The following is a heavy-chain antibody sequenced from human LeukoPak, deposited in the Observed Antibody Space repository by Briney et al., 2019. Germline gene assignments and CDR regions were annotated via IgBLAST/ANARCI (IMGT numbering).Heavy chain of an antibody. CDR3: ARLYLRDHCSSTSCYGLYFDY. J-gene: IGHJ4*02. D-gene: IGHD2-2*01. CDR2: IYHSGST. CDR1: GYIITSGYY. V-gene: IGHV4-38-2*01. Sequence: SETLSLTXAVSGYIITSGYYWGWIRQPPGKRLEWIGSIYHSGSTYYNPSLKTRVTISVDTSKNQFSLKLSSVTAADTAVYYCARLYLRDHCSSTSCYGLYFDYWGQGTLVTVSS.